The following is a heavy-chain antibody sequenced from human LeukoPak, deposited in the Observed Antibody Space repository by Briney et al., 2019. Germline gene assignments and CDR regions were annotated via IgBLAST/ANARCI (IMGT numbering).Heavy chain of an antibody. CDR2: IYYSGST. J-gene: IGHJ4*02. CDR1: DGSNSSGDYY. CDR3: ARDPLGYDSSGYYHYFDY. V-gene: IGHV4-30-4*08. D-gene: IGHD3-22*01. Sequence: RPSETLSLTCTFIDGSNSSGDYYWSWIRQPPGKGLEWIGYIYYSGSTYYNPSLNNQVTISVDTPKHQSSLKLSSVPARHKAVYYWARDPLGYDSSGYYHYFDYWGQGTLVTVSS.